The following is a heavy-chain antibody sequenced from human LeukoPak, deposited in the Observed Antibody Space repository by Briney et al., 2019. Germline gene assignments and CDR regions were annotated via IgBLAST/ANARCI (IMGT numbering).Heavy chain of an antibody. CDR2: ISAYNGNT. CDR3: ARDRPIAVAGQFDP. D-gene: IGHD6-19*01. V-gene: IGHV1-18*01. CDR1: GYTFTSYG. J-gene: IGHJ5*02. Sequence: ASVKVSCKASGYTFTSYGISWVRQAPGQGLEWMGWISAYNGNTNYAQKLQGRVTMTTDTSTSTAYMELRSLRSDDTAVYYCARDRPIAVAGQFDPWGQGTLVTVSS.